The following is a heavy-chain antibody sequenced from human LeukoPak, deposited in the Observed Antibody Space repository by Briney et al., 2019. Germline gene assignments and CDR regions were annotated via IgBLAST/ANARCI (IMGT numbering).Heavy chain of an antibody. Sequence: GEPLKISSKGSGYSFTNYSIGWVRQMPGKGLDWMGIIYPGDSDTRYSPSFQGQVTISAAKSMSNASVQGSSMKASDTAIYYCPRQRPAVNPFDLWGRGTLVTVSS. D-gene: IGHD4-17*01. J-gene: IGHJ2*01. CDR3: PRQRPAVNPFDL. CDR1: GYSFTNYS. CDR2: IYPGDSDT. V-gene: IGHV5-51*01.